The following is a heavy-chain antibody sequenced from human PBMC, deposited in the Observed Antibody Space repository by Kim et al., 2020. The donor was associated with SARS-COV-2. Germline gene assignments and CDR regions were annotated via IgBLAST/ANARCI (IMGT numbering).Heavy chain of an antibody. CDR2: ISYSGGT. Sequence: SETLSLTCTVSGGSISSSNNYWGWICQPPGRGLEWIGSISYSGGTYSRPSLKSRVTMSVVTSRNQISLTVGSVTAADTAVYYCARRGRAVGAARYFDYWGQAILVTVSS. CDR3: ARRGRAVGAARYFDY. D-gene: IGHD1-26*01. CDR1: GGSISSSNNY. J-gene: IGHJ4*02. V-gene: IGHV4-39*01.